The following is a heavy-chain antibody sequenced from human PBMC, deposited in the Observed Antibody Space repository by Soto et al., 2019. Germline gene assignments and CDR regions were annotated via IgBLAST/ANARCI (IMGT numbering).Heavy chain of an antibody. CDR3: TRRPDVFWFGEPGDY. J-gene: IGHJ4*01. V-gene: IGHV3-74*01. CDR2: INSDGSRT. Sequence: PGRSLRLSCAACGFTFSSFWMHWFRQAPGKGLVWVSRINSDGSRTTYADSVKGRFTISRDNAKNMLHLQMNSLRAEDTAVYYCTRRPDVFWFGEPGDYWGQGTLVTVSS. CDR1: GFTFSSFW. D-gene: IGHD3-10*01.